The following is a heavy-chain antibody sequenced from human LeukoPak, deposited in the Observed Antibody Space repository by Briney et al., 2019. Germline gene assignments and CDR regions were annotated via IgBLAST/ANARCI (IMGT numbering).Heavy chain of an antibody. V-gene: IGHV3-7*01. Sequence: GGSLRLSCVASGFPFDRYWMSWVREAPGKGLEWVANIKHDGSEKNFVDPVKARFTISRDNAENSLFLQMNSLTADDTAVYFCARQPIYEAYFDFWGQGTLVTVSS. CDR3: ARQPIYEAYFDF. CDR1: GFPFDRYW. D-gene: IGHD3-16*01. J-gene: IGHJ4*02. CDR2: IKHDGSEK.